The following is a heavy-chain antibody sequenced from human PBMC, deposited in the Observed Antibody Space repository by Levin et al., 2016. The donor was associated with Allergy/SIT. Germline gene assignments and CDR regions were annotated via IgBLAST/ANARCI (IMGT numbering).Heavy chain of an antibody. J-gene: IGHJ4*02. D-gene: IGHD2-2*01. Sequence: GESLKISCAASGFTFSNYGMHWVRQPPGKGLEWVAIIWYDGSNKYYADSVKGRFTISRDNSKNTLYLQMNSLRAEDTAVYYCAKDFVVPAAMGTYFDYWGQGTLVTVSS. CDR3: AKDFVVPAAMGTYFDY. CDR1: GFTFSNYG. V-gene: IGHV3-33*06. CDR2: IWYDGSNK.